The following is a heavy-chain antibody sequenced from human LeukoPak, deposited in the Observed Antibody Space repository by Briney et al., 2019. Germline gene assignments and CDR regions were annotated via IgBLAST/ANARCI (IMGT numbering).Heavy chain of an antibody. CDR1: GFTFSSYG. Sequence: PGGSLRLSCAASGFTFSSYGMHWVRQAPGKGLEWVAVIWYDGSNKYYADSVKGRFTISRDNSKNTLYLQMNSLRAEDTAVYYCARWGSGWYPYYYYYGMDVWGQGTTVTVSS. J-gene: IGHJ6*02. CDR3: ARWGSGWYPYYYYYGMDV. D-gene: IGHD6-19*01. V-gene: IGHV3-33*01. CDR2: IWYDGSNK.